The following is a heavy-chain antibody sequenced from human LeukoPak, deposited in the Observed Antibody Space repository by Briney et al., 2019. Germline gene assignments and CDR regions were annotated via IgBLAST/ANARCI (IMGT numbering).Heavy chain of an antibody. Sequence: SETLSLTRTVSGGSSSSSTYYWGWIRQPPGKGLEWIGTIYYRGNTYYNPSLKSRITISVDTSKNQFSLNLNSVTAADTAVYYCARPPVAAPTSYFDYWGQGILVTVSS. CDR1: GGSSSSSTYY. V-gene: IGHV4-39*01. CDR3: ARPPVAAPTSYFDY. D-gene: IGHD6-25*01. J-gene: IGHJ4*02. CDR2: IYYRGNT.